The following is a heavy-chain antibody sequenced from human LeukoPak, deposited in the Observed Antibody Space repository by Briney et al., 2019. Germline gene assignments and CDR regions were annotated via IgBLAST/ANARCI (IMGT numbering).Heavy chain of an antibody. D-gene: IGHD4-17*01. CDR2: ISYSGST. Sequence: PSETLSLTCTVSGGSISTYYWSWIRQPPGKGLEWIGYISYSGSTKYNPSLKSRVTISVDTSKNQFSLKLSSVTAADTAVYYCARHRDYGDALDYWGQGTLVTVSS. CDR1: GGSISTYY. CDR3: ARHRDYGDALDY. J-gene: IGHJ4*02. V-gene: IGHV4-59*08.